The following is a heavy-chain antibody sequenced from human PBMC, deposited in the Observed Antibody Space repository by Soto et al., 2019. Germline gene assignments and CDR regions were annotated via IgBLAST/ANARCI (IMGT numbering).Heavy chain of an antibody. CDR2: IYYSGST. V-gene: IGHV4-59*01. Sequence: SETLSLTCTVSGGSISSYYWSWIRQSPGKGLEWIGYIYYSGSTNYNPSLKSRVTISVDTSKNQFSLKLSSVTAADTAVYYCARGGISGASCPFDYWGQGTLVTVSS. D-gene: IGHD2-15*01. CDR3: ARGGISGASCPFDY. J-gene: IGHJ4*02. CDR1: GGSISSYY.